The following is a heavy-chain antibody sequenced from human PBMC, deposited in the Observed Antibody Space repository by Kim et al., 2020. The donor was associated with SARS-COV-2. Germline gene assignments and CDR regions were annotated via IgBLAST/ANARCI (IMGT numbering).Heavy chain of an antibody. Sequence: SETLSLTCAVYGGSFSGYYWSWIRQPPGKGLEWIGEINHSGSTNYNPSLKSRVTISVDTSKNQFSLKLSSVTAADTAVYYCARGHYVWGSYGYWGQGTLVTVSS. CDR3: ARGHYVWGSYGY. CDR1: GGSFSGYY. D-gene: IGHD3-16*01. J-gene: IGHJ4*02. V-gene: IGHV4-34*01. CDR2: INHSGST.